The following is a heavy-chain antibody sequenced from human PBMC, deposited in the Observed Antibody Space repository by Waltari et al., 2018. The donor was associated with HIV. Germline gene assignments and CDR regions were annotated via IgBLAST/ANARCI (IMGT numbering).Heavy chain of an antibody. J-gene: IGHJ3*02. CDR1: GFTFSGYG. CDR2: IWSDGYNK. V-gene: IGHV3-33*06. Sequence: QVYLMESGGGVVQPGGSLKLSCAASGFTFSGYGMHWVRQAPGSGVWWLAVIWSDGYNKFYADSVRGRFTFSRDNSKYTLSLQMNSLRAEDTALYYCVKERGPFNGFDIWGQGTMVTVSS. CDR3: VKERGPFNGFDI. D-gene: IGHD3-16*01.